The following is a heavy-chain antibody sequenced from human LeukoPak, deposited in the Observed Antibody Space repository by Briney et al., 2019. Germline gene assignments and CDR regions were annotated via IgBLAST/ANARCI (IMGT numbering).Heavy chain of an antibody. CDR2: SYYSGST. CDR3: ARGWGYKDY. Sequence: SETLSLTCTVSGGSISSYYWTWIRQPPGKGLEWIGYSYYSGSTDYNPSLKSRDTISVDTSKNQFSLKLTSVTAADTAVYYCARGWGYKDYWGQGTLVTVSS. V-gene: IGHV4-59*01. D-gene: IGHD3-10*01. CDR1: GGSISSYY. J-gene: IGHJ4*02.